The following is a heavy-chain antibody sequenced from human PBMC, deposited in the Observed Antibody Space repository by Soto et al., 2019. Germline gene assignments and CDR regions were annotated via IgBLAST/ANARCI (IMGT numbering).Heavy chain of an antibody. Sequence: QVQLQESGPGLVKPSGTLSLTCAVSGGSISSSNWWSWVRQPPGKGLEWIGEIYHSGSTNYNPSLKRRFTISVDKSQNQFSLKLSSVTAADTAVYYCALDSSSSHGGLYYYAMDVWGQGTTVTVSS. CDR2: IYHSGST. CDR3: ALDSSSSHGGLYYYAMDV. J-gene: IGHJ6*02. D-gene: IGHD6-6*01. CDR1: GGSISSSNW. V-gene: IGHV4-4*02.